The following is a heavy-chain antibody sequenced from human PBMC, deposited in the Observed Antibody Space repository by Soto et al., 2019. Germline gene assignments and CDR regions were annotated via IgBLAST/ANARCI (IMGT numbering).Heavy chain of an antibody. Sequence: SETLSLTCTVSGGSISSSSYYWGWIRQPPGKGLEWIGSIYYSGSTYYNPSLKSRVTISVDTSKNQFSLKLSSVTAADTAVYYCARQTSYSYGMDVWGQGTTVTVSS. V-gene: IGHV4-39*01. CDR1: GGSISSSSYY. J-gene: IGHJ6*02. CDR2: IYYSGST. CDR3: ARQTSYSYGMDV.